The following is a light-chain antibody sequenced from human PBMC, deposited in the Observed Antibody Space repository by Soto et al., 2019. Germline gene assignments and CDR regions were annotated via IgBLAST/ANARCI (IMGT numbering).Light chain of an antibody. CDR2: GAS. CDR3: QQYNNWPLT. J-gene: IGKJ4*01. V-gene: IGKV3-15*01. Sequence: EIVMTQSPATLSVSPGERATLSCRASQTVRSDFAWYQQKPGQAPRLLIYGASTRATGIPARFSGSGSGTEFTLTISSLQSEDFAVYHCQQYNNWPLTFGGGTKVDIK. CDR1: QTVRSD.